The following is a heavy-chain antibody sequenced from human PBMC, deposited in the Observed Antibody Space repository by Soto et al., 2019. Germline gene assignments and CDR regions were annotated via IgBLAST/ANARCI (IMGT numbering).Heavy chain of an antibody. CDR2: INRRGVT. J-gene: IGHJ4*02. Sequence: GGSLRLSCVASGFDFSSHDMNWFRQAPGKGLEWIAYINRRGVTHYADSVEGRFTISRDNAQNSLFPQMLSLRDEDTAVYYCARDAAEINSYYIDFWGQGALVTVSS. CDR3: ARDAAEINSYYIDF. D-gene: IGHD3-16*01. V-gene: IGHV3-48*02. CDR1: GFDFSSHD.